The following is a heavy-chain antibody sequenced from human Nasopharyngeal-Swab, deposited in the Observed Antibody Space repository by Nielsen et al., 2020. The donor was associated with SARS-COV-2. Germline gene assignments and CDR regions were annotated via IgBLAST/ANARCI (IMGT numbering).Heavy chain of an antibody. Sequence: GESLKISCAASGFTFSSYGMHWVRQAPGKGLEWVAVISYDGGNKYYADSVKGRFTISRDNSKNTLYLQMNSLRAEDTAVYYCAKEPGVLWFGELFSYGMDVWGQGTTVTVSS. CDR3: AKEPGVLWFGELFSYGMDV. CDR2: ISYDGGNK. J-gene: IGHJ6*02. V-gene: IGHV3-30*18. D-gene: IGHD3-10*01. CDR1: GFTFSSYG.